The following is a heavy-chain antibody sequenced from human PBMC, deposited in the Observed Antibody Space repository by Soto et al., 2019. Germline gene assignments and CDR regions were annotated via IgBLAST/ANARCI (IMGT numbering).Heavy chain of an antibody. CDR1: GFTFSDYW. CDR2: IKQDGSEK. CDR3: AREGFRGVMPSYGMDV. J-gene: IGHJ6*02. Sequence: EVQLVESGGGLVQPGGSLRLSCAASGFTFSDYWMSWVRQAPGKGLEWVANIKQDGSEKYYVDSVKGRFTISRDNAKNSLYLQMNRQRAEDTAVDDCAREGFRGVMPSYGMDVWGQGTPVTVSS. V-gene: IGHV3-7*04. D-gene: IGHD3-16*01.